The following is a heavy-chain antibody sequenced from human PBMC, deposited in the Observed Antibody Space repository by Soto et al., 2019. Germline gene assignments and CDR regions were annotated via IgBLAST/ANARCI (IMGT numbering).Heavy chain of an antibody. V-gene: IGHV1-69*13. D-gene: IGHD6-6*01. CDR3: ARDLGYSSSSDWFDP. CDR2: IIPIFGTA. Sequence: SVKVSCKASGGTFSSYAISWVRQAPGQGLEWMGGIIPIFGTANYAQKFQGRVTITADESTSTAYMELSSLRSEDTAVYYCARDLGYSSSSDWFDPWGQGXLVTVYS. CDR1: GGTFSSYA. J-gene: IGHJ5*02.